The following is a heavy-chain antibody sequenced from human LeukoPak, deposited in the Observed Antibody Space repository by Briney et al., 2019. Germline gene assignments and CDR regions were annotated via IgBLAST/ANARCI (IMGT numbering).Heavy chain of an antibody. Sequence: KSSETLSLTCTVSGASINTHYWSWFRQPPGKGLEWIGHSFYSGSTSYSPSLKSRVTISVDRPNKKFSLKLMSVSAADTAVYYCARGTGNWNYGVWGRGTLITVSS. CDR2: SFYSGST. CDR1: GASINTHY. D-gene: IGHD1-7*01. J-gene: IGHJ4*02. V-gene: IGHV4-59*11. CDR3: ARGTGNWNYGV.